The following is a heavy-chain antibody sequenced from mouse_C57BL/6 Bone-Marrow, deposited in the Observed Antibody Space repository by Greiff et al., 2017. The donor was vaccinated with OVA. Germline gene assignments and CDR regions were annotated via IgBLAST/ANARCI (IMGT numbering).Heavy chain of an antibody. V-gene: IGHV8-8*01. CDR3: GRIRDDGSFWYFDV. Sequence: QVTLKVSGPGILQPSQTLSLTCSFSGFSLSTFGMGVGWIRQPSGMGLEWLAHIWWDDDKYYNPALKSRLTISKDTSRNQVFLKIANGDTADTATYYCGRIRDDGSFWYFDVWGTGTTVTVSS. CDR1: GFSLSTFGMG. J-gene: IGHJ1*03. CDR2: IWWDDDK. D-gene: IGHD1-1*01.